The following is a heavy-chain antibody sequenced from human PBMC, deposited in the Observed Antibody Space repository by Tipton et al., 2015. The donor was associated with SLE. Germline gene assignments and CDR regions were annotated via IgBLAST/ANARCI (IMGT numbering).Heavy chain of an antibody. CDR3: ARTLDALDI. J-gene: IGHJ3*02. CDR1: GVSISSASYY. CDR2: AYTTGSP. V-gene: IGHV4-61*02. Sequence: TLSLTCTVSGVSISSASYYWNWIRQPAGKGLEWIGRAYTTGSPYYNPSLKSRVAISMDTSKNQFSLKLTAVTAADTAVYYCARTLDALDIWGQGTMVSVSS.